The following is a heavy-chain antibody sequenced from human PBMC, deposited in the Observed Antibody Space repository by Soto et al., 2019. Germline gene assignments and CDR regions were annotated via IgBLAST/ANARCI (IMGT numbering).Heavy chain of an antibody. CDR1: GFIFSDYE. J-gene: IGHJ5*02. V-gene: IGHV3-48*03. D-gene: IGHD5-12*01. CDR2: ISGSGLTI. CDR3: ARGPYRNTYNWFDS. Sequence: PGGSLRLSCAASGFIFSDYEINWVCQAPGKGLEWVSYISGSGLTIYYANSAKGRFTISRDNAKNSLYLQMNSLGVEDTAVYYCARGPYRNTYNWFDSWGQGTLVTVSS.